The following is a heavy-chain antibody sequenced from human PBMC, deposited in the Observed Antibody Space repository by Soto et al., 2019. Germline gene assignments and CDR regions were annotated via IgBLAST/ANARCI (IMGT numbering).Heavy chain of an antibody. J-gene: IGHJ5*02. Sequence: SETLSLTCTISGGSISNYYWTWIRQPPGKGLEWIGNIYDSGSTNYNPSLKSRVTISVDMSKNQFSLKLSSVTAADTAVYYCARAEGSSGYYYFWFDPWGQGTLVTVSS. CDR2: IYDSGST. D-gene: IGHD3-22*01. CDR1: GGSISNYY. CDR3: ARAEGSSGYYYFWFDP. V-gene: IGHV4-59*01.